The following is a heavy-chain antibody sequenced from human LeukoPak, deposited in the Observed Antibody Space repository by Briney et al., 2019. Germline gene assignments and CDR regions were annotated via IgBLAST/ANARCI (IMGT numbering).Heavy chain of an antibody. Sequence: ASVKVSCKASGYTFTGYYMHLVRQAPGQGLEWMGWINPNSGGTNYAQKFQGRVTMTRDTSISTAYMELSRLRSDDTAVYYCASTCYSSSCGPDYWGQGTLVTVSS. D-gene: IGHD6-13*01. CDR3: ASTCYSSSCGPDY. V-gene: IGHV1-2*02. CDR1: GYTFTGYY. CDR2: INPNSGGT. J-gene: IGHJ4*02.